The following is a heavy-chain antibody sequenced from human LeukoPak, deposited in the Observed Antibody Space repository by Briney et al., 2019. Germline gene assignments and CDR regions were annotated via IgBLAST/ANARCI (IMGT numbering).Heavy chain of an antibody. D-gene: IGHD4-11*01. CDR3: ATYSNYNPEHDAFDI. J-gene: IGHJ3*02. CDR1: GYTFTDHY. V-gene: IGHV1-69*05. Sequence: SVKVSCKASGYTFTDHYMHWVRQAPGQGLEWMGGIIPIFGTANYAQKFQGRVTITTDESTSTAYMELSSLRSEDTAVYYCATYSNYNPEHDAFDIWGQGTMVTVSS. CDR2: IIPIFGTA.